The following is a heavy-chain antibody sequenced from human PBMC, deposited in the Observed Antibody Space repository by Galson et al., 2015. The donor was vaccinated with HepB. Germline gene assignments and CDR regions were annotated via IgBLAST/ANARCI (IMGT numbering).Heavy chain of an antibody. CDR1: GYTFTSYY. CDR2: INPSGGST. J-gene: IGHJ4*02. Sequence: SVKVSCKASGYTFTSYYMHWVRQAPGQGLEWMGIINPSGGSTSYAQKFQGRVTVTRDTSINTAYMELSRLTSDDTAVYYCATLAGGVNHFDYWGQGILVTVSS. CDR3: ATLAGGVNHFDY. V-gene: IGHV1-46*01. D-gene: IGHD2-8*01.